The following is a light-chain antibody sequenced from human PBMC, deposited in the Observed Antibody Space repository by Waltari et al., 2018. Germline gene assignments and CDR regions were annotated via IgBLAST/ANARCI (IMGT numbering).Light chain of an antibody. CDR1: SRHVGGYNF. CDR3: SSYAGSNNLV. V-gene: IGLV2-8*01. CDR2: EVS. Sequence: QSALTQPPSASGSPGQSVPIPCTGTSRHVGGYNFVSWYHQHPGKAPKLIIYEVSKRPSGVPDRVSGSKSGDTASLTVSGLQAEDEADYYCSSYAGSNNLVFGGGTKLTVL. J-gene: IGLJ2*01.